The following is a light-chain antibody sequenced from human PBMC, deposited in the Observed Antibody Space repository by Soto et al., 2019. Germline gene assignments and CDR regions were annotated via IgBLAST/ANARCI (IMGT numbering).Light chain of an antibody. CDR2: DAS. CDR3: QQRRAWPRV. Sequence: EIVLTQSPATLSLSPGERATLSCRASQSVGTYLVWYQQKPGQAPRLLIYDASKRAIGIPDRFRGSGSGTDFTLTISSLEPGDSAVYYCQQRRAWPRVFGGGTRME. V-gene: IGKV3-11*01. J-gene: IGKJ4*01. CDR1: QSVGTY.